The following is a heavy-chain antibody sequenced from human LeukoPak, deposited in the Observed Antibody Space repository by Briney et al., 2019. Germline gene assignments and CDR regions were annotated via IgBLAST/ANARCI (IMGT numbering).Heavy chain of an antibody. J-gene: IGHJ4*02. CDR1: GYTFTGYY. CDR3: ARDSGYCSSTGCYYFDY. Sequence: GASVKVSCKASGYTFTGYYMHWVRQAPGQGLEWMGWINPNSGDTNYAQRFQGRVTMTRDTSISTAYMDLSRLRSDDTAVYYRARDSGYCSSTGCYYFDYWGQGTLVTVSS. V-gene: IGHV1-2*02. CDR2: INPNSGDT. D-gene: IGHD2-2*01.